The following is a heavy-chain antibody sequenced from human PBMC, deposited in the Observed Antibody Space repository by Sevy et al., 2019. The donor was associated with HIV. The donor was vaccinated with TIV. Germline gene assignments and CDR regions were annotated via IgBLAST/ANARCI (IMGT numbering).Heavy chain of an antibody. Sequence: GGSLRLSCAASGFTFSSYSMNWVRQAPGKGLEWVSSISSSSSYIYYADSVKGRFTISRDNAKNSLYLQMNSLRAEDTVVYYCARDPGVRGVIITANYWGQGTLVTVSS. J-gene: IGHJ4*02. CDR1: GFTFSSYS. CDR3: ARDPGVRGVIITANY. D-gene: IGHD3-10*01. V-gene: IGHV3-21*01. CDR2: ISSSSSYI.